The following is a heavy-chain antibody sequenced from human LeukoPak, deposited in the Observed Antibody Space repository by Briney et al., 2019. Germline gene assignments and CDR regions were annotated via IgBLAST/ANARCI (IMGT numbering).Heavy chain of an antibody. Sequence: GGALRLSCAASVFTFSDYYMSWIRQAPGKGLEWVSYISCSSSYTNYAGSVKGRFTISRDNAKNSLYLQMNSLRAEDTAVYYCARDPGVLRYFDWPAGLDYWGQGALVTVSS. V-gene: IGHV3-11*05. CDR1: VFTFSDYY. D-gene: IGHD3-9*01. J-gene: IGHJ4*02. CDR3: ARDPGVLRYFDWPAGLDY. CDR2: ISCSSSYT.